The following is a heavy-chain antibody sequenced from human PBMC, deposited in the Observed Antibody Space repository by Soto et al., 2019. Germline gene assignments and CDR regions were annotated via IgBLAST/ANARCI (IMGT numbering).Heavy chain of an antibody. CDR1: GFTFSSHA. CDR2: ITGNGDST. CDR3: ARDKLGYCSSTSCLGLTRSIHYGMDG. V-gene: IGHV3-23*01. D-gene: IGHD2-2*01. Sequence: GGSLRLSCAVSGFTFSSHAMSWVRQAPGKGLECVSSITGNGDSTYYADSVKGRFTISRDKSKSTLYLQMNSLRAEDTAVYYCARDKLGYCSSTSCLGLTRSIHYGMDGWGPGTTVTVSS. J-gene: IGHJ6*02.